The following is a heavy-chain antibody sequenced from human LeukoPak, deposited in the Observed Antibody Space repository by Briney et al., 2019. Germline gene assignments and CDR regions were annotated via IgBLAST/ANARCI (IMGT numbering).Heavy chain of an antibody. CDR2: IYTSGST. CDR3: ARGVADFWSGYYESFDY. Sequence: PSETLSLTCTVSGGSISSYYWSWIRQPAGKGLEWIGRIYTSGSTNYNPSLKSRVTMSVDTSKNQFSLKLSSVTAADTAVYYCARGVADFWSGYYESFDYWGQGTLDTVSS. J-gene: IGHJ4*02. D-gene: IGHD3-3*01. V-gene: IGHV4-4*07. CDR1: GGSISSYY.